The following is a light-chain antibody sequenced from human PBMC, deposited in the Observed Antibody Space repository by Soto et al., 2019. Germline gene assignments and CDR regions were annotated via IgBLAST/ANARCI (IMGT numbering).Light chain of an antibody. J-gene: IGKJ2*01. CDR1: QSIYDY. CDR2: GAS. V-gene: IGKV1-39*01. CDR3: QQSYDFPT. Sequence: DIQMTQSPSSLSASVGDRVTITCRASQSIYDYLNWYQKKPGKAPNLLIYGASNLQGEVPSRFSGTGSGTDFTLTISSLQPEDFATYYCQQSYDFPTFGQGTKVDIK.